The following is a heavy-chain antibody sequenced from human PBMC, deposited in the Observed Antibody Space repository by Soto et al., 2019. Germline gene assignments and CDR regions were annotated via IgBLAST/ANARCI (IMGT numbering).Heavy chain of an antibody. D-gene: IGHD3-16*02. V-gene: IGHV3-23*01. CDR3: AKNRGIIVKAGDAFDV. J-gene: IGHJ3*01. Sequence: GSLRLSCASSGFTLSMSAVNWVRQAPGKGLEWVSYISDSGDRTYYADSVKGRFTISRDRSKNTVSLQMDSLRAEDTAVYYCAKNRGIIVKAGDAFDVWGQGTKVTVSS. CDR2: ISDSGDRT. CDR1: GFTLSMSA.